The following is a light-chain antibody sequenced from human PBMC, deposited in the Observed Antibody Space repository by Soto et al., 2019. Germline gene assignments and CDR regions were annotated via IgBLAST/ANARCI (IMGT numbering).Light chain of an antibody. CDR3: AAWDDTLNGPV. V-gene: IGLV2-14*01. CDR2: EVN. Sequence: QSALTQPASVSGSPGQSITVSCTGTSSDIGTYNYVSWYQQHPGKAPKVIIYEVNNRPSGVSNRFSGSKSGNTASLTISGLQAEDEADYYCAAWDDTLNGPVFGGGTQLTVL. J-gene: IGLJ7*01. CDR1: SSDIGTYNY.